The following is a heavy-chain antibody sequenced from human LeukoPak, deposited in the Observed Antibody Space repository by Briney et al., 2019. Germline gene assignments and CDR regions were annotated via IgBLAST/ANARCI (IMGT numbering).Heavy chain of an antibody. CDR1: GFSFSNYW. D-gene: IGHD1-1*01. CDR2: IKKDGSER. V-gene: IGHV3-7*01. CDR3: ARVLVERRSGGLWDPGVDYYYGMDV. Sequence: GGSLRLSCAASGFSFSNYWMSWVRQAPGKGLECVANIKKDGSERYYVDSVKGRFTISRDNAKNSLYLQMNSLRAEDTAVYYCARVLVERRSGGLWDPGVDYYYGMDVWGQGTTVTVSS. J-gene: IGHJ6*02.